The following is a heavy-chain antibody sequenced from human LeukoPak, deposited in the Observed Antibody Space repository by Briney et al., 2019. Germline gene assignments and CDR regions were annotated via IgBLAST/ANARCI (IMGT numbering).Heavy chain of an antibody. CDR3: ARVGIAARRNWFDP. D-gene: IGHD6-6*01. V-gene: IGHV3-7*01. CDR2: IKQDGSEK. J-gene: IGHJ5*02. Sequence: GGSLSLSCAASGFTFSSYWMSWVRQAPGKGLEWVANIKQDGSEKYYVDSVKGRFTISRDNAKNSLYLQMNSLRAEDTAVYYCARVGIAARRNWFDPWGQGTLVTVSS. CDR1: GFTFSSYW.